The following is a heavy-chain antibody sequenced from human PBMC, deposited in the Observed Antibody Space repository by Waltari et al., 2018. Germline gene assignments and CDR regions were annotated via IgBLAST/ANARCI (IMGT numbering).Heavy chain of an antibody. J-gene: IGHJ6*02. CDR2: INPNSGGT. Sequence: QVQLVQSGAEVKKPGASVKVSCKASGYTFTGYYMHWVRQSPGQGLEWMGWINPNSGGTNYAQKFQGRVTMTRDTSISTAYMELSRLRSDDTAVYYCARATYYDFWSGYYTGYYGMDVWGQGTTVTVSS. CDR3: ARATYYDFWSGYYTGYYGMDV. CDR1: GYTFTGYY. V-gene: IGHV1-2*02. D-gene: IGHD3-3*01.